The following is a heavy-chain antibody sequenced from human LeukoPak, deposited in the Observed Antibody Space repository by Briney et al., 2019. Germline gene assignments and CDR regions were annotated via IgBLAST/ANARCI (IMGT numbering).Heavy chain of an antibody. CDR1: GGPFSGYY. V-gene: IGHV4-34*01. CDR2: INHSGST. J-gene: IGHJ4*02. CDR3: ASFLEDSSSPTTIDY. D-gene: IGHD6-13*01. Sequence: SETLSLTCAVYGGPFSGYYWSWIRQPPGKGLEWIGEINHSGSTNYNPSLKSRVTISVDTSKNQFSLKLSSVTAADTAVYYCASFLEDSSSPTTIDYWGQGTLVTVSS.